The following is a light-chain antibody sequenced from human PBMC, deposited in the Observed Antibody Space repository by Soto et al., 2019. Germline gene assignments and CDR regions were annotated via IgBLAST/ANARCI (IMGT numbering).Light chain of an antibody. J-gene: IGKJ5*01. V-gene: IGKV3-15*01. CDR3: QQRNIWPPVT. CDR1: QSVNSN. Sequence: ETVMTNSPATLSVTQGERATLSCRTSQSVNSNLAWYQQKLGQAPRVLIYGASTRATGIPDRFSGSGSGTEFILTISSLQSEDSAIYYCQQRNIWPPVTFGQGARLEIK. CDR2: GAS.